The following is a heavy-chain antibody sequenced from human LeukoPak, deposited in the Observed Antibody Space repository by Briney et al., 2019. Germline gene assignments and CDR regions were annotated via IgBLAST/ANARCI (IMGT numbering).Heavy chain of an antibody. D-gene: IGHD4-17*01. CDR1: GGSFSGYY. V-gene: IGHV4-34*01. J-gene: IGHJ6*02. CDR2: INHSGST. Sequence: SETVSLTCAVYGGSFSGYYWSWIRQPPGKGLEGFGEINHSGSTNYNPSLKSRVTISVDTSENQFSLKLSSVTAADTAVYYCARGSSYGEVYYYYGMDVWGQGTTVTVSS. CDR3: ARGSSYGEVYYYYGMDV.